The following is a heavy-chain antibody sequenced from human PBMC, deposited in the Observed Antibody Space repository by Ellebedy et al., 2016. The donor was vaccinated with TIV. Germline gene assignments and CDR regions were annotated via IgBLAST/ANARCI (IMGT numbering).Heavy chain of an antibody. CDR1: GGSISSSSYY. D-gene: IGHD2-2*02. V-gene: IGHV4-39*07. Sequence: SETLSLTXTVSGGSISSSSYYWGWIRQPPGKGLEWIGSIYYSGSTYYNPSLKSRVTISVDTSKNQFSLKLSSVTAADTAVYYCARDGRDCSSTSCYSLYYMDVWGKGTTVTVSS. CDR2: IYYSGST. CDR3: ARDGRDCSSTSCYSLYYMDV. J-gene: IGHJ6*03.